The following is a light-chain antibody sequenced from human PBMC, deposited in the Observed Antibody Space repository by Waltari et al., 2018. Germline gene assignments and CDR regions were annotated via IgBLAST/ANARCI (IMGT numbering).Light chain of an antibody. CDR2: GTS. Sequence: ELVMTQPPATLSVSPGERATLSCRASQSVSSSLAWYQQKPGQAPRLLIYGTSTRATGIPARFSGSGSGTEFTLTISSLQSEDFAVYYCQQYNNWPPQYTFGQGTKLEIK. CDR3: QQYNNWPPQYT. V-gene: IGKV3-15*01. J-gene: IGKJ2*01. CDR1: QSVSSS.